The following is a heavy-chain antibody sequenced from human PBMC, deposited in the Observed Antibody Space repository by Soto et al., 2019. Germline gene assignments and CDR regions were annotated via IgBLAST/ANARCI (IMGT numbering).Heavy chain of an antibody. CDR3: AKNQGVELVPLATVDWFDP. Sequence: PGGSLSLSCAASGFIFENFGMSWVCQAPGKGLEWISSISGSGFKKYYADSVKGRFTISRDNSKSTVYLELNNLSAEDTAVYHCAKNQGVELVPLATVDWFDPWGQGSVGTVSS. CDR2: ISGSGFKK. CDR1: GFIFENFG. D-gene: IGHD1-26*01. V-gene: IGHV3-23*01. J-gene: IGHJ5*02.